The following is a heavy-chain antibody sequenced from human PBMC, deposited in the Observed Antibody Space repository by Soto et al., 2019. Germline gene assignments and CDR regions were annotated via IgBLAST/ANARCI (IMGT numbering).Heavy chain of an antibody. V-gene: IGHV3-21*01. CDR1: GFTFSSYS. CDR3: ARDLGVLRYFDWLLDDAFDI. D-gene: IGHD3-9*01. Sequence: GGSLRLSCAASGFTFSSYSMNWVRQAPGKGLEWVSSISSSSSYIYYADSVKGRFTISRDNAKNSLYLQMNSLRAEDTAVYYCARDLGVLRYFDWLLDDAFDIWGQGTMVT. J-gene: IGHJ3*02. CDR2: ISSSSSYI.